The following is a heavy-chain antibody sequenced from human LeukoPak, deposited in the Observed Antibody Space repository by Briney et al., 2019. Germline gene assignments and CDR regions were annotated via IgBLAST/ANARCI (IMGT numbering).Heavy chain of an antibody. V-gene: IGHV1-18*01. CDR2: ISAYNGNT. CDR3: SRPELEMPTTENY. Sequence: ASVKVSCKASGYTFSSYGISWVRQAPGQGLEWMGWISAYNGNTNYAQKLQGRVTITTDTSTSTAYMELRSLRSDDTAVYYCSRPELEMPTTENYWGQGTLVTVSS. D-gene: IGHD5-24*01. J-gene: IGHJ4*02. CDR1: GYTFSSYG.